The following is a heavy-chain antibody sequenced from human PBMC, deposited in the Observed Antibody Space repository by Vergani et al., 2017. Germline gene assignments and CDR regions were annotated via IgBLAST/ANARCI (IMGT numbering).Heavy chain of an antibody. J-gene: IGHJ6*03. CDR2: IYRTGRT. CDR3: ASQLGYCSSTSCYLSRYYYYYMDV. D-gene: IGHD2-2*01. V-gene: IGHV4-39*07. CDR1: NDSVSNTFYY. Sequence: QVQLQESGPGLVKPSETLSLTCTVSNDSVSNTFYYWGWIRQTPGKGLEWIGSIYRTGRTHFNPSLKSRVTISVATSKNQFSLKLSSVTAADTAVYYCASQLGYCSSTSCYLSRYYYYYMDVWGKGTTVTVSS.